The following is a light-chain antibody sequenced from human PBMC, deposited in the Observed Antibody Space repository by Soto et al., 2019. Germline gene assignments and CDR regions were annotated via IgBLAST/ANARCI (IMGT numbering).Light chain of an antibody. V-gene: IGLV8-61*01. CDR2: NTN. CDR1: SGSVSTSYY. CDR3: VLYMGSGISV. J-gene: IGLJ2*01. Sequence: QTVVTQEPSFSVSPGGTVTLTCGLSSGSVSTSYYPSWYQQTPGQAPRTLIYNTNTRSSGVPDRFSGSILGNKAALTITGVQADDESDYYCVLYMGSGISVFGGGTQLTVL.